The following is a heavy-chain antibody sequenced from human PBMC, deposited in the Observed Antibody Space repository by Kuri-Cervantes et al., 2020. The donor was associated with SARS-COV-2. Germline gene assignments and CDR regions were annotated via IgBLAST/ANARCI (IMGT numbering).Heavy chain of an antibody. CDR2: ISSGGSST. Sequence: GESLKISCAASGFTFSDYPMSWVRQAPGKGLEWVSGISSGGSSTYYPDSVKGRFTISRDNYKNTLYLQMSSLRAEDTAVYYCAKDNSENGRGYWYFDLWGRGTLVTVSS. CDR3: AKDNSENGRGYWYFDL. D-gene: IGHD1-1*01. J-gene: IGHJ2*01. CDR1: GFTFSDYP. V-gene: IGHV3-23*01.